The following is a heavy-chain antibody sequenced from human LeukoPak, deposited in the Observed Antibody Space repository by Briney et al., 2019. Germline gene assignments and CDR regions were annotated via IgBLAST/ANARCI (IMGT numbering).Heavy chain of an antibody. CDR3: ATPYYYDSSGYYKNWFDP. D-gene: IGHD3-22*01. J-gene: IGHJ5*02. CDR1: GYTFTGYY. V-gene: IGHV1-2*02. Sequence: ASVKVSCKASGYTFTGYYMHWVRQAPGQGLEWMGWINPNSGGTNYAQKFQGRVTMTRDTSISTAYMELSRLRSDDTAVYYCATPYYYDSSGYYKNWFDPWGQGTLVTVSS. CDR2: INPNSGGT.